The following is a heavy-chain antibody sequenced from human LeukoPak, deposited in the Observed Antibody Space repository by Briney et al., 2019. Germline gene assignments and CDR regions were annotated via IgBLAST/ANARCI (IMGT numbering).Heavy chain of an antibody. V-gene: IGHV4-59*10. Sequence: PSETLSLTCAVYGGSFSGYYWSWIRQPAGKGLEWIGRIYTSGSTNYNPSLKSRVTISVDTSKNQFSLKLSSVTAADTAVYYCARGVLYYDILTGYLDYYMDVWGKGTTVTISS. CDR3: ARGVLYYDILTGYLDYYMDV. D-gene: IGHD3-9*01. CDR2: IYTSGST. J-gene: IGHJ6*03. CDR1: GGSFSGYY.